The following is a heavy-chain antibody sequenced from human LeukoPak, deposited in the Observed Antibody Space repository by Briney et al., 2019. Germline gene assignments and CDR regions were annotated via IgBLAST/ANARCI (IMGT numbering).Heavy chain of an antibody. CDR1: GCTFTSYA. D-gene: IGHD1-1*01. Sequence: ASVKVSCKASGCTFTSYAMHWVRQAPGQRLEWMGWINAGNGNTKYSQKFQGRVIITRDTSASTAYMELSSLRSEDTAVYYCARGSNWNDEGGWFDPWGQGTLVTVSS. CDR2: INAGNGNT. V-gene: IGHV1-3*01. J-gene: IGHJ5*02. CDR3: ARGSNWNDEGGWFDP.